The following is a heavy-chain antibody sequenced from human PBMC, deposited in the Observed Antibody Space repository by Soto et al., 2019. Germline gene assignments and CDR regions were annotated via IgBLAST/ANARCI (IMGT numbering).Heavy chain of an antibody. CDR1: GFSLSTSGVG. J-gene: IGHJ5*02. D-gene: IGHD6-13*01. CDR3: AHRPGSSWYSGNNWFDP. V-gene: IGHV2-5*02. CDR2: IYWDDDK. Sequence: SGPTLVNRTQTLTLTCTFSGFSLSTSGVGVGWIRQPPGKALEWLALIYWDDDKRYSPSLKSRLTITKDTSKNQVVLTMTNMDPVDAATYYCAHRPGSSWYSGNNWFDPWGQGTLVTV.